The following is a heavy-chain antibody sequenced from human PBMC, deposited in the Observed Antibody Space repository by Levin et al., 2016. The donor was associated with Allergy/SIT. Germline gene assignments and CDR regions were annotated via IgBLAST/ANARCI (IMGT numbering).Heavy chain of an antibody. J-gene: IGHJ4*02. V-gene: IGHV1-18*01. Sequence: ASVKVSCKASGGTFSSYGISWVRQAPGQGLEWMGWISAYNGNTNYAQKLQGRVTMTTDTSTSTAYMELRSLRSDDTAVYYCARRLARKAPPYYWGQGTLVTVSS. D-gene: IGHD6-6*01. CDR2: ISAYNGNT. CDR3: ARRLARKAPPYY. CDR1: GGTFSSYG.